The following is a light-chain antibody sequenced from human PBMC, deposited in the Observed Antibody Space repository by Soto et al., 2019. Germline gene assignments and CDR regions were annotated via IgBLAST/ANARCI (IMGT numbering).Light chain of an antibody. CDR1: SSNIGAGHD. CDR3: QSYDSSLSGSEV. J-gene: IGLJ1*01. CDR2: GNS. Sequence: QSVLTQPPSVSGAPGQRVTISCTGSSSNIGAGHDVHWYQHLPGTAPKLLIYGNSNRPSGVPDRFSGSKSGTSASLAITGLQAEDEADYSCQSYDSSLSGSEVFGTGTKVTVL. V-gene: IGLV1-40*01.